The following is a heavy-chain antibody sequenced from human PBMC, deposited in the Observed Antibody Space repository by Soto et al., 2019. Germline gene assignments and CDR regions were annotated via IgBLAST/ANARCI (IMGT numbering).Heavy chain of an antibody. CDR3: AKYGVYYSGERFDY. CDR1: GFTFSSYA. Sequence: EVQLLESGGGLVQPGGSLRLSCAASGFTFSSYAMSWVRQAPGKGLEWVSAISGSGGSTYYADSVKGRFTISRDNSKNSLYLQIKSLRAEDTAVYYCAKYGVYYSGERFDYWGQGTLVTVSS. J-gene: IGHJ4*02. D-gene: IGHD2-8*01. V-gene: IGHV3-23*01. CDR2: ISGSGGST.